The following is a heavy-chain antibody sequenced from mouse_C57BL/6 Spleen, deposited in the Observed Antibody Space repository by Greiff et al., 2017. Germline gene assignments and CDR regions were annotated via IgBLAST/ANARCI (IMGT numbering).Heavy chain of an antibody. D-gene: IGHD2-3*01. Sequence: QVQLQQSGPGLVQPSQSLSITCTVSGFSLTSYGVHWVRQSPGKGLEWLGVIWRGGSTDYNAAFMSRLSITKDNSKSQVFFKMNSLQADDTAIYYCAKKDGMVTSYHFGYWGKGTTLTVSS. CDR2: IWRGGST. J-gene: IGHJ2*01. V-gene: IGHV2-5*01. CDR1: GFSLTSYG. CDR3: AKKDGMVTSYHFGY.